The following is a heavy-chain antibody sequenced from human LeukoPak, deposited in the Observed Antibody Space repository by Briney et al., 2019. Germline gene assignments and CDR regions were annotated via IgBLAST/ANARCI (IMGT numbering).Heavy chain of an antibody. Sequence: GESLKISCKGSGYSFTSYWIGWVRQMPGKGLEWMGIIYPGDSDTRYSPSFQGLVTISADKSISTAYLQWSSLKASDTAMYYCARHGVATIPYFDYWGQGTLVTVSS. CDR1: GYSFTSYW. V-gene: IGHV5-51*01. CDR3: ARHGVATIPYFDY. CDR2: IYPGDSDT. D-gene: IGHD5-12*01. J-gene: IGHJ4*02.